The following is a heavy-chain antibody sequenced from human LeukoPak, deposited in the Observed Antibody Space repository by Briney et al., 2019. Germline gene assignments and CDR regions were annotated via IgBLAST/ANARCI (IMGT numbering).Heavy chain of an antibody. Sequence: GGSLRLSCVASGFTFSTYCMNWVRQAPGKGLEWVSSVSYSSTYRYYADSLKGRVTISRDNAKNSLYLQMNSLRAEDTAVYYCAELGITMIGGVWGKGTTVTISS. CDR1: GFTFSTYC. CDR2: VSYSSTYR. J-gene: IGHJ6*04. D-gene: IGHD3-10*02. V-gene: IGHV3-21*01. CDR3: AELGITMIGGV.